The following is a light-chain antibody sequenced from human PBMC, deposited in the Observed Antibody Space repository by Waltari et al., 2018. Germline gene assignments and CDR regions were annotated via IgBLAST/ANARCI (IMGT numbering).Light chain of an antibody. V-gene: IGKV3-11*01. CDR3: QQRSSWTPHT. J-gene: IGKJ2*01. CDR1: QIVGTY. Sequence: EIVLTQSPATLSLSPGETATLSCRASQIVGTYLAWYQQKPGQAPRLLIYDASNRATGIPARFRGSGSGTDFTLTISSLEAEDFAVYYCQQRSSWTPHTFGQGARLEIK. CDR2: DAS.